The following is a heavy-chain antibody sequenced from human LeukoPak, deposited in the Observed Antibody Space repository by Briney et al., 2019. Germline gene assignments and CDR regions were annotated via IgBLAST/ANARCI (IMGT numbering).Heavy chain of an antibody. D-gene: IGHD7-27*01. Sequence: SETLSLTCTVSGVSVSSGSHPWSWIRQPPGKGLEWIGYSSNSGCTNCNPSLKSRVTISVGTSKNQFSLKLTSVTAADTAVYYCARDNWGSLDYWGQGILVTVSS. CDR1: GVSVSSGSHP. V-gene: IGHV4-61*01. CDR3: ARDNWGSLDY. J-gene: IGHJ4*02. CDR2: SSNSGCT.